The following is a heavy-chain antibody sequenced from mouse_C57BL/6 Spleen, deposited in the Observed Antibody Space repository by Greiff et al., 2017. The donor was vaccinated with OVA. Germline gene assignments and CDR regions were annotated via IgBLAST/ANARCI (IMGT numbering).Heavy chain of an antibody. J-gene: IGHJ4*01. CDR2: IYWDDDK. CDR1: GFSLSTSGMG. D-gene: IGHD2-4*01. Sequence: QVTLKVSGPGILQSSQTLSLTCSFSGFSLSTSGMGVSWLRQPSGQGLEWLAHIYWDDDKRYNPSLKSRLTISKVNSRNQALLNITILDTADTATYYCARSIYYDYDVDYAMDYWGQGTSVTVSS. V-gene: IGHV8-12*01. CDR3: ARSIYYDYDVDYAMDY.